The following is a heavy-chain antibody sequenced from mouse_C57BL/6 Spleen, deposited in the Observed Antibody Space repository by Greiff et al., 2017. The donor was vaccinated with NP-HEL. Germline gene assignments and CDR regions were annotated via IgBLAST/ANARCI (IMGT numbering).Heavy chain of an antibody. V-gene: IGHV1-52*01. Sequence: QVQLQQPGAELVRPGSSVKLSCKASGYTFTSYWMHWVKQRPIQGLEWIGNIDPSDSETHYNQKFKDKATLTVDKSSSTAYMQLSSLTSEDSAVYYCARRIFTTVVATEGYFDVWGTGTTVTVSS. CDR1: GYTFTSYW. D-gene: IGHD1-1*01. CDR3: ARRIFTTVVATEGYFDV. J-gene: IGHJ1*03. CDR2: IDPSDSET.